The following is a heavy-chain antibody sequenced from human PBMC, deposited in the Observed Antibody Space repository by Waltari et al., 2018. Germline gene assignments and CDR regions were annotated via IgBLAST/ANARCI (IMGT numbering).Heavy chain of an antibody. D-gene: IGHD6-19*01. Sequence: QVQLQESGPGLVKPSETLSLTCTVSGGSISSYYWSWIRQPPGKGLEWIWYIYYSGSTNCNPSLRSRVTISVDTSKNQFSLKLSSVTAADTAVYYCARYPVAGLIDYWGQGTLVTVSA. CDR3: ARYPVAGLIDY. J-gene: IGHJ4*02. CDR1: GGSISSYY. V-gene: IGHV4-59*01. CDR2: IYYSGST.